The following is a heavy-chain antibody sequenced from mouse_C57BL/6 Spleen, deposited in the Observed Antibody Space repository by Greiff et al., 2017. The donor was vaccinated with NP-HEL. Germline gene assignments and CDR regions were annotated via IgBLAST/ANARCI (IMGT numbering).Heavy chain of an antibody. CDR3: AIRGIYYDYDGFAY. Sequence: VKLQQPGAELVRPGSSVKLSCKASGYTFTSYWMDWVKQRPGQGLEWIGNIYPSDSETHYNQKFKDKATLTVDKSSSTAYMQLSSLTSEDSAVYYCAIRGIYYDYDGFAYWGQGTLVTVSA. V-gene: IGHV1-61*01. CDR1: GYTFTSYW. CDR2: IYPSDSET. J-gene: IGHJ3*01. D-gene: IGHD2-4*01.